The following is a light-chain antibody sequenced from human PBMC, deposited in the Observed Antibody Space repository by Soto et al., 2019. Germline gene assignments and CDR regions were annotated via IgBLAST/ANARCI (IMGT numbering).Light chain of an antibody. J-gene: IGLJ2*01. CDR1: SSNIGSNT. CDR3: AAWDDSLNGFVI. V-gene: IGLV1-44*01. Sequence: QSVLTQPPSASGTPGQRVTISCSGSSSNIGSNTVNWYQHLPGTAPKLLIHSDSQRPSGVPARFSGAKSGTSASLAISGLQSEDEGDYFCAAWDDSLNGFVIFGGGTKLTVL. CDR2: SDS.